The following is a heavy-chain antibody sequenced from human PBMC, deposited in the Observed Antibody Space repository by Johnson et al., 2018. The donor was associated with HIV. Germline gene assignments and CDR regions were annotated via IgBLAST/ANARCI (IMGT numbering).Heavy chain of an antibody. J-gene: IGHJ3*02. D-gene: IGHD3-16*01. CDR1: GFIFSNYP. CDR2: ISFDGSNK. V-gene: IGHV3-30*18. CDR3: TKMGALGAFDI. Sequence: QVQLLESGGGVVQPGRSLRLSCAASGFIFSNYPMHWVRQAPGKGLEWVAVISFDGSNKYYVDSVKGRFTISRDNSKNTLSLQMNSLRAEDTAVYYCTKMGALGAFDIWGQGTMVTVSS.